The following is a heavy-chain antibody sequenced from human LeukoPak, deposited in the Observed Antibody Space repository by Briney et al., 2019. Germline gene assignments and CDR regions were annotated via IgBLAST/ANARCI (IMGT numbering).Heavy chain of an antibody. J-gene: IGHJ4*02. CDR2: INPNSGGT. CDR1: GYTFTGYY. D-gene: IGHD1-26*01. Sequence: ASVKVSCKASGYTFTGYYMHWVRQAPGQGLEWMGRINPNSGGTNYAQKFQGRVTMTRDASISTAYMELSRLRSDDTAVYYCARATKLVGVFDYWGQGTLVTVSS. V-gene: IGHV1-2*06. CDR3: ARATKLVGVFDY.